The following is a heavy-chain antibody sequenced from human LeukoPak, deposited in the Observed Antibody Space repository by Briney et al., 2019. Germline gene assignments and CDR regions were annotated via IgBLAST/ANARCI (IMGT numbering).Heavy chain of an antibody. Sequence: GASVKVSCKASGYTFTSYDINWVRQATGQGLEWMGWMNPNSGNTGYAQKFQGRVTITRNTSISTVYMELSSLRSEDTAVYYCARVCTQVGSGFWQTFDAFDIGGKGTMVTVS. CDR1: GYTFTSYD. CDR2: MNPNSGNT. D-gene: IGHD3-3*01. J-gene: IGHJ3*02. CDR3: ARVCTQVGSGFWQTFDAFDI. V-gene: IGHV1-8*03.